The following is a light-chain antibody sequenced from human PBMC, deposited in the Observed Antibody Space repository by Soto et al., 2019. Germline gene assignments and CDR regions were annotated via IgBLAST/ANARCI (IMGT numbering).Light chain of an antibody. CDR2: EVS. CDR1: SSDVGGYNY. J-gene: IGLJ2*01. V-gene: IGLV2-14*01. Sequence: QSALTQPASVSGSTGQSITISCTGTSSDVGGYNYVSWYQQHPGKAPKLMIYEVSNRPSGVSNRFSGSKSGNTASLTISGLQAEDEADYFCSSYTSSSPPVVVFGGGTKLTVL. CDR3: SSYTSSSPPVVV.